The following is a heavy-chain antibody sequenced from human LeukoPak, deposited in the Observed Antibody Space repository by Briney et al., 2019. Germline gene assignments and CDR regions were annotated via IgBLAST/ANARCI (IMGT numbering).Heavy chain of an antibody. V-gene: IGHV4-59*01. CDR1: GGSISSYY. Sequence: SETLSLTCTVSGGSISSYYWSWIRQPPGKGLEWIGYIYYSGTTNYNPSLKSRVTISVDTSKNQFSLKLSSVTAADTAVYYCAREGIVGAKGFDYWGQGTLVTVSS. D-gene: IGHD1-26*01. CDR2: IYYSGTT. J-gene: IGHJ4*02. CDR3: AREGIVGAKGFDY.